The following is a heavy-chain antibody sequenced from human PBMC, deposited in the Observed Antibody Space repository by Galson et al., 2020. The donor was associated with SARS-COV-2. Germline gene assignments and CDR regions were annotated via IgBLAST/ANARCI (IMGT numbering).Heavy chain of an antibody. CDR3: ARGRGGSGLGYYHGMDV. CDR2: SFHSGYT. D-gene: IGHD3-10*01. V-gene: IGHV4-30-2*01. CDR1: GGSISSGDYS. Sequence: ASETLSLTCVVSGGSISSGDYSWSWVRQPPGKGLEWIGYSFHSGYTFYNPSLKSRLTISVDRSKNQFSLKLTSVTAADTAVYFCARGRGGSGLGYYHGMDVWGQGTTVTVSS. J-gene: IGHJ6*02.